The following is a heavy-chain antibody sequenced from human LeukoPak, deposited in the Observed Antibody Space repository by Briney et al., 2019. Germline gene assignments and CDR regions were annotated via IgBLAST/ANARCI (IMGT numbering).Heavy chain of an antibody. CDR1: GFTFSSYA. D-gene: IGHD4-11*01. V-gene: IGHV3-30-3*01. CDR2: ISYDGSNK. CDR3: ARDKGAGYYSNYEYFQH. J-gene: IGHJ1*01. Sequence: GGSLRLSCAASGFTFSSYAMHWVRQAPGKGLEWVAVISYDGSNKYYADSVKGRFTISRDNSKNTLYLQMNSLRAEDTAVYYCARDKGAGYYSNYEYFQHWGQGTLVTVSS.